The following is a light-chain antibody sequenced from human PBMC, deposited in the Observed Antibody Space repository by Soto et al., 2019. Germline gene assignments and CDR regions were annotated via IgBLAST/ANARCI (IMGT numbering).Light chain of an antibody. J-gene: IGLJ1*01. CDR3: SSHTTTDTHV. Sequence: QSALTQPASVSGSPGQSISISCTGTSSDIGAWNYVSWYQQHPGKAPKLIIYDVSNLPSGISDRFSGSKSGYTASLTISGLQAEDEADYYCSSHTTTDTHVFGTGTKLTVL. CDR2: DVS. CDR1: SSDIGAWNY. V-gene: IGLV2-14*01.